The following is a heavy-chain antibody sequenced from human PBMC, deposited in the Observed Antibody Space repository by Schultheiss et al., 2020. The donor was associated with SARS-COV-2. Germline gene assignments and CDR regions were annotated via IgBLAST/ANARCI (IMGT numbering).Heavy chain of an antibody. Sequence: GGSLRLSCAASGFTFSSYAMHWVRQAPGKGLEWVAVIWYDGSNKYYADSVKGRFTISRDNSKNTLYLQMNSLRAEDTAVYYCARGDLWFGELTFYGMDVWGQGTTVTVSS. CDR1: GFTFSSYA. CDR2: IWYDGSNK. D-gene: IGHD3-10*01. J-gene: IGHJ6*02. V-gene: IGHV3-30*07. CDR3: ARGDLWFGELTFYGMDV.